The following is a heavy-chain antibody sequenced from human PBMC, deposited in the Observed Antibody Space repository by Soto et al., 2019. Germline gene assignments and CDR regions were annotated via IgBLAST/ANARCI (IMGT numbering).Heavy chain of an antibody. Sequence: QLQLQESGPGLVKPSETLSLTCTVSGGSISSSSYYWGWIRQPPGKGLEWIGTIYYSGSTYYNPSLKSRGTISLDTAKDQFSLKLSSGTAGDTAVYYCARPPLGGAWGQGTLVTVSS. V-gene: IGHV4-39*01. J-gene: IGHJ5*02. CDR2: IYYSGST. D-gene: IGHD3-16*01. CDR3: ARPPLGGA. CDR1: GGSISSSSYY.